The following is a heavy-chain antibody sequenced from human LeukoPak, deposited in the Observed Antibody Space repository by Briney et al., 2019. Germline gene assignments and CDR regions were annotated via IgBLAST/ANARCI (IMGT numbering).Heavy chain of an antibody. D-gene: IGHD2-8*01. CDR1: GFTFSGYY. J-gene: IGHJ4*02. V-gene: IGHV3-11*06. CDR3: ARGYCTNGVCYFDY. CDR2: IGSSSSSYT. Sequence: GGSLRLSCAASGFTFSGYYMSWIRQAPGKGLEWVSCIGSSSSSYTNYADSVKGRFTISRDNSKNTLYLQMNSLRAEDTAVYYCARGYCTNGVCYFDYWGQGTLVTVSS.